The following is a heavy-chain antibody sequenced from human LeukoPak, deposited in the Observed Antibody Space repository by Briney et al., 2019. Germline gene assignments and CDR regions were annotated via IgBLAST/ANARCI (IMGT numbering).Heavy chain of an antibody. J-gene: IGHJ4*02. V-gene: IGHV3-7*01. CDR1: GFTSSSYW. CDR2: IKQDGSEK. Sequence: GGSLRLSCAASGFTSSSYWMSWVRQAPGKGLEWVANIKQDGSEKYYVDSVKGRFTISRDNAKNSLYLQMNSLRAEDTAVYYCAKGVSSIAARPIDYWGQGTLVTVSS. D-gene: IGHD6-6*01. CDR3: AKGVSSIAARPIDY.